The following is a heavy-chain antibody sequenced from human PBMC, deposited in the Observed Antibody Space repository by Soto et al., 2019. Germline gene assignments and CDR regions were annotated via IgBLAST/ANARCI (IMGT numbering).Heavy chain of an antibody. J-gene: IGHJ4*02. CDR3: AKDRMSGSYLAWYFDY. CDR1: GFTFSSYA. V-gene: IGHV3-23*01. Sequence: GGSLRLSCAASGFTFSSYAMSWVHQAPGKGLEWVSAISGSGGSTYYADSVKGRFTISRDNSKNTLYLQMNSLRAEDTAVYYCAKDRMSGSYLAWYFDYWGQGTLVTVSS. D-gene: IGHD1-26*01. CDR2: ISGSGGST.